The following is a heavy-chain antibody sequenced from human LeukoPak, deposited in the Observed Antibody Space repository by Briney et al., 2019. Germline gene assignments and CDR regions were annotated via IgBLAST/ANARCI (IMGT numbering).Heavy chain of an antibody. V-gene: IGHV1-3*01. CDR1: GGTFSSYA. CDR3: ARDSLLWFGEPSGEFDY. D-gene: IGHD3-10*01. J-gene: IGHJ4*02. Sequence: ASVKVSCKASGGTFSSYAMHWVRQAPGQRLEWMGWINAGNGNTKYSQKFQGRVTITRDTSASTAYMELSSLRSEDTAVYYCARDSLLWFGEPSGEFDYWGQGTLVTVSS. CDR2: INAGNGNT.